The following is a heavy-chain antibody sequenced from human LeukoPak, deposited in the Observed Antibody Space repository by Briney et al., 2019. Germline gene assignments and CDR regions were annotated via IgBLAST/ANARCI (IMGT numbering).Heavy chain of an antibody. CDR1: GLTFSSYW. CDR2: IKQDGSEK. Sequence: TGGSLRLSCAASGLTFSSYWMSWVRQAPGKGLEWVANIKQDGSEKYYVDSVKGRFTISRDNAENSLYLQMNSLRAEDTAVYYCARVPYCSSTSCYAIFDYWGQGTPVTVPS. CDR3: ARVPYCSSTSCYAIFDY. D-gene: IGHD2-2*01. J-gene: IGHJ4*02. V-gene: IGHV3-7*05.